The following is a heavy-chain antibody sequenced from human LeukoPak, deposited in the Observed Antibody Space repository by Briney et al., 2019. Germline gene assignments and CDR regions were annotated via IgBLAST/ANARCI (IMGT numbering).Heavy chain of an antibody. J-gene: IGHJ6*02. D-gene: IGHD2-2*01. Sequence: ASVKVSCKASGGTFSSDAINWVRQAPGQGLEWMGRVTPTNGIADYAQKFQGRVTITADKSTNTVYMELSSLRSEDTAVYYCARVKCTTTTCYIYYDYGMDVWGQGTTVAVSS. V-gene: IGHV1-69*04. CDR1: GGTFSSDA. CDR3: ARVKCTTTTCYIYYDYGMDV. CDR2: VTPTNGIA.